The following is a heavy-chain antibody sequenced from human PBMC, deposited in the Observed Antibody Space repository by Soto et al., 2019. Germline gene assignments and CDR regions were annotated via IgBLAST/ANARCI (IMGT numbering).Heavy chain of an antibody. J-gene: IGHJ4*02. CDR3: ASSVVFFGVASYYFDY. CDR1: GGTFSSYA. CDR2: IIPIFGTA. D-gene: IGHD3-3*01. Sequence: VQLVQSGAEVKKPGSSVKVSCKASGGTFSSYAISWVRQAPGQGLEWMGGIIPIFGTANYAQKFQGRVTINADESTSTAYMELSSLRSEDTAVYYCASSVVFFGVASYYFDYWGQGTLVTVSS. V-gene: IGHV1-69*01.